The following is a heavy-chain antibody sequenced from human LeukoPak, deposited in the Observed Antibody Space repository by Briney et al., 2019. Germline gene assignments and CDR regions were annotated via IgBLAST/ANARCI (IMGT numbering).Heavy chain of an antibody. Sequence: SETLSLTCAVYGGSFSGYYWSWIRQPPGKGLEWIGEINHIVSTNYNPSLKSRVTISVDTSKNSLSLKLSSVTAAATAVYYCARGPAPAASVYYYGSSGHSLSASYFDYWGQGTLVTVSS. CDR1: GGSFSGYY. CDR2: INHIVST. CDR3: ARGPAPAASVYYYGSSGHSLSASYFDY. J-gene: IGHJ4*02. D-gene: IGHD3-22*01. V-gene: IGHV4-34*01.